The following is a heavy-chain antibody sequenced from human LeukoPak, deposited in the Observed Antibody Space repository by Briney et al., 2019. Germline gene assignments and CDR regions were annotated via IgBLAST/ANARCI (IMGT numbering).Heavy chain of an antibody. CDR2: ISWNSGSI. CDR1: GFTFDDYA. CDR3: AKDMPTDYYYGMDV. V-gene: IGHV3-9*01. Sequence: QAGRSLRLSCAASGFTFDDYAMHWVRQAPGKSLEWVSGISWNSGSIGYADSVKGRFTISRDNAKNSLYLQMNSLRAEDTALYYCAKDMPTDYYYGMDVWGQGTTVTVSS. J-gene: IGHJ6*02. D-gene: IGHD4-17*01.